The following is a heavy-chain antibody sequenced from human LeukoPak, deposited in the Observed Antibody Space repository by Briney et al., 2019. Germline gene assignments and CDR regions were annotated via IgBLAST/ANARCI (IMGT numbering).Heavy chain of an antibody. J-gene: IGHJ4*02. V-gene: IGHV3-48*02. Sequence: GGSLRLSCAASGFTFSSYRMNWVRQAPGKGLEWVSYISSSSSTIYYADSVKGRFTISRDNAKNSLYLQMNSLRDEDTAVYYCARDRGGSYYGSPYYFDYWGQGTLVTVSS. CDR3: ARDRGGSYYGSPYYFDY. CDR2: ISSSSSTI. CDR1: GFTFSSYR. D-gene: IGHD1-26*01.